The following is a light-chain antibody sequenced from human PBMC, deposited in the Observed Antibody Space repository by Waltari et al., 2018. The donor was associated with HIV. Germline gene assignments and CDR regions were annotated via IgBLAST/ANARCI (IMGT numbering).Light chain of an antibody. CDR2: DAS. CDR3: QQYHGSPLT. V-gene: IGKV3-20*01. CDR1: QTISSNY. J-gene: IGKJ4*01. Sequence: EIVLTQSPGALSFFQGERATLSCRASQTISSNYLAWYQYKPGQAPRLLIYDASMRATAIPARFSGGGSGTDFTLTINRLEPEDFAVYYCQQYHGSPLTFGGGTTVE.